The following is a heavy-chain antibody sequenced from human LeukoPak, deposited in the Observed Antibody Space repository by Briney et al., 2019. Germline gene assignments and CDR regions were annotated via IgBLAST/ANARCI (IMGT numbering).Heavy chain of an antibody. CDR1: GFTFSSYW. CDR3: ARAAIAAARIYYYMDV. CDR2: IGTSSSYI. Sequence: PGGSLRLSCAASGFTFSSYWMSWVRQAPGKGLEWVSFIGTSSSYIHNADSVKGRFTISRDNAENPLYLQMNSLRAEDTAVYYCARAAIAAARIYYYMDVWGKGTTVTVSS. V-gene: IGHV3-21*01. J-gene: IGHJ6*03. D-gene: IGHD6-13*01.